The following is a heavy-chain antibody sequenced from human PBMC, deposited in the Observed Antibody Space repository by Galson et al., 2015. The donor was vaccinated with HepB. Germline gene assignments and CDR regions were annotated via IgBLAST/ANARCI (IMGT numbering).Heavy chain of an antibody. CDR3: ARYEYSSSSFDY. J-gene: IGHJ4*02. CDR1: GYTFTGYY. CDR2: INPNSGGT. Sequence: SVKVSCKASGYTFTGYYMHWVRQAPGQGLEWMGWINPNSGGTNYAQKFQGRVTMTRDTSISTAYMELSRLRSDDTAVYYCARYEYSSSSFDYWGQGTLVTVSS. V-gene: IGHV1-2*02. D-gene: IGHD6-6*01.